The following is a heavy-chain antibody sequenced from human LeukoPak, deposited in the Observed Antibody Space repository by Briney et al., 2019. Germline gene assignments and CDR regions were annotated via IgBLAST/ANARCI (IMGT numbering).Heavy chain of an antibody. D-gene: IGHD3-10*01. CDR3: ARHMRDGSGSYYMGDYYYYGMDV. J-gene: IGHJ6*02. V-gene: IGHV4-59*08. Sequence: SETLSLTCTVSGGSISGYYWSWVRQPPGKGLEWIGYIYYSGSTNYNPSLKSRVTISVDTSKNQFSLKLSSVTAADTAVYYCARHMRDGSGSYYMGDYYYYGMDVWGQGTTVTVSS. CDR1: GGSISGYY. CDR2: IYYSGST.